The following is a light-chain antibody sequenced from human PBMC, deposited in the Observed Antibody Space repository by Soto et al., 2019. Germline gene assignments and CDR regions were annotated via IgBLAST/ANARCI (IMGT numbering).Light chain of an antibody. Sequence: IVMTQSPATLSVSPGERATLSCRASQRVSMNLAWYQQKPGQAPRLLIHDASTRTTGIPDRFSGSGSETKFTLTVSSLQSEDYAIYYCQQYNNWPPWTFGQGTKVDIK. V-gene: IGKV3-15*01. CDR2: DAS. J-gene: IGKJ1*01. CDR3: QQYNNWPPWT. CDR1: QRVSMN.